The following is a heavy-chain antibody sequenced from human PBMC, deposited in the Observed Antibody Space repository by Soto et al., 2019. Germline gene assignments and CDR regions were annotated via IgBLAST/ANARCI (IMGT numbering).Heavy chain of an antibody. CDR2: IYYSGST. J-gene: IGHJ4*02. D-gene: IGHD4-4*01. CDR3: ARHSNRNYGLYYFDY. Sequence: SETLSLTCTVSGGSISSYYWSWIRQPPGKGLEWIGFIYYSGSTKYKPSLKSRVSISVDTSKNQFSLKVSSATAADTAVYYCARHSNRNYGLYYFDYWGLGALVTVSS. V-gene: IGHV4-59*08. CDR1: GGSISSYY.